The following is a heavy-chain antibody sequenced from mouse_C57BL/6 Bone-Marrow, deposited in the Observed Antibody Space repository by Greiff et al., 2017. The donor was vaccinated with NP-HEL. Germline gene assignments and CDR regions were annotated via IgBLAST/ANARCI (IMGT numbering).Heavy chain of an antibody. CDR2: ISSGGSYT. Sequence: EVKLMESGGDLVKPGGSLKLSCAASGFTFSSYGMSWVRQTPDKRLEWVATISSGGSYTYYPDSVKGRFTISRDTAKNPLYLQMSSLKSEDTAMYYFARHRLGRGFAYWDQGTLVTVSA. V-gene: IGHV5-6*01. CDR3: ARHRLGRGFAY. J-gene: IGHJ3*01. CDR1: GFTFSSYG.